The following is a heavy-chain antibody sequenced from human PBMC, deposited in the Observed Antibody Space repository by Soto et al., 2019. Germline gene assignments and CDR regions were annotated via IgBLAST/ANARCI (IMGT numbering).Heavy chain of an antibody. Sequence: EVQLVESGGGLVQPGGSLKLSCAASGFTFSGSTIHWVRQTSGKGLEWVGRIPSKTNTSATAYAASVKGIFTISRDDSKNTAYLQMNSLKTEDTAVYYCTRQHLDVPVASAIDYWGQGTLVTVSS. V-gene: IGHV3-73*02. J-gene: IGHJ4*02. CDR2: IPSKTNTSAT. CDR3: TRQHLDVPVASAIDY. D-gene: IGHD6-19*01. CDR1: GFTFSGST.